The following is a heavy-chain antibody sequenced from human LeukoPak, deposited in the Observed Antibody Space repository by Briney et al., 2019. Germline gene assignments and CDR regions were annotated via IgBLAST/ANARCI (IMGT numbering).Heavy chain of an antibody. D-gene: IGHD5-12*01. CDR1: GYTFTSYD. Sequence: ASVKVSCKTSGYTFTSYDISWVRQAPGQGLEWMGWINSYNGYTNYTQKLQGRVPMTTDTSTRTVSMELRSLRSDDTAMYYCARHGLYSGHEWDYWGQGTLVTVSS. CDR3: ARHGLYSGHEWDY. CDR2: INSYNGYT. V-gene: IGHV1-18*04. J-gene: IGHJ4*02.